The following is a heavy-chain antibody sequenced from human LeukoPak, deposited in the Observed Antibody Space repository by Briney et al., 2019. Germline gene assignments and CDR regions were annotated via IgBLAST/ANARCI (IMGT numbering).Heavy chain of an antibody. CDR2: ISPGDSDT. CDR3: ARGRYSYGQDFDC. D-gene: IGHD5-18*01. CDR1: GYSFTTYW. Sequence: GESPKISCKGSGYSFTTYWIAWVRQMPGKGLEWMGIISPGDSDTRYSPSCQGLLTISADKSISTAYLQWNSLQASDTAMYYCARGRYSYGQDFDCWGQGTLVNLCS. J-gene: IGHJ4*02. V-gene: IGHV5-51*01.